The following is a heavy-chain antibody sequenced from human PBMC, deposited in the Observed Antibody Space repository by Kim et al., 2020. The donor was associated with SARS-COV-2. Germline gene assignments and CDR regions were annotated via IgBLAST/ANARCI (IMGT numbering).Heavy chain of an antibody. D-gene: IGHD6-13*01. CDR3: ARTGYSSSWPRPYYYGMDV. J-gene: IGHJ6*02. Sequence: SVKVSCKASGGTFSSYAISWVRQAPGQGLEWMGGIIPIFGTANYAQKFQGRVTITADESTSTAYMELSSLRSEDTAVYCCARTGYSSSWPRPYYYGMDVWGQGTTVTVSS. CDR2: IIPIFGTA. V-gene: IGHV1-69*13. CDR1: GGTFSSYA.